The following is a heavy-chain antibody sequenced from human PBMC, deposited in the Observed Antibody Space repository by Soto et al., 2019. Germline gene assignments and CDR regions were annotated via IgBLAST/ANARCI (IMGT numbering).Heavy chain of an antibody. CDR1: GGSISSGGYY. J-gene: IGHJ4*02. CDR2: IYSSGST. Sequence: SETLSLTCTVSGGSISSGGYYWSWIRQHPGKGLEWIGYIYSSGSTYYNPSLKSRVTISVDTSKNQFSLKLSSVTAADTAVYYCARDRRIGYSYGLVYWGQGTLVTVSS. V-gene: IGHV4-31*03. D-gene: IGHD5-18*01. CDR3: ARDRRIGYSYGLVY.